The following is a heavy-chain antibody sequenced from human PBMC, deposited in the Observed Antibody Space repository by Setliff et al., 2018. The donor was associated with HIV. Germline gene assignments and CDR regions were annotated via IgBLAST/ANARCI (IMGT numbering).Heavy chain of an antibody. CDR3: ARAFFFDTSGYRSYYHYMDV. V-gene: IGHV4-59*11. J-gene: IGHJ6*03. CDR2: IDYSGST. Sequence: PSETLSLTCTVSGGSISSHYWTWIRQPPGRRLAWIGYIDYSGSTNQNPSLKSRVTTSLDTSTNQFSLRLSSVTAADTATYSCARAFFFDTSGYRSYYHYMDVWGKGTTVTVSS. D-gene: IGHD3-22*01. CDR1: GGSISSHY.